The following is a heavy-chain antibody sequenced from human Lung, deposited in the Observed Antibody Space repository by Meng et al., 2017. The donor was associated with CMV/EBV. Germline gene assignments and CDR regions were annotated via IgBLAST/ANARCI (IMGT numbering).Heavy chain of an antibody. D-gene: IGHD6-13*01. CDR3: ARGGAEQQLSNYYYYYGMEV. Sequence: GEXXKISCKGSGYSFTSYWIGWVRQMPGKGLEWMGIIYPGDSDTRYSPSFQGQVTISADKSISTAYLQWSSLKASDTAMYYRARGGAEQQLSNYYYYYGMEVWGQGTXVTVSS. J-gene: IGHJ6*02. CDR2: IYPGDSDT. V-gene: IGHV5-51*01. CDR1: GYSFTSYW.